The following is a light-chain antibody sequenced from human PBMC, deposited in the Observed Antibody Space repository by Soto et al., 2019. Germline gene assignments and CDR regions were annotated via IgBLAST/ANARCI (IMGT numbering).Light chain of an antibody. V-gene: IGKV3-20*01. CDR3: HQYVSSWT. CDR2: GAS. Sequence: EIVLTQSPGILSLSPGERATLSCRASQSVSSTYVAWYQQKSGQAPRLLIYGASSRATGIPDRFSGSGSGTDFTLTISRLEPEDFAVYYCHQYVSSWTFGQGTKVDIK. CDR1: QSVSSTY. J-gene: IGKJ1*01.